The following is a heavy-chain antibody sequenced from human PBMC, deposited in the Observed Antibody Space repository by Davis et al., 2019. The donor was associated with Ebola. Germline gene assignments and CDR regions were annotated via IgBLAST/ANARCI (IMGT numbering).Heavy chain of an antibody. V-gene: IGHV4-39*01. CDR3: ASGVGGYSYYYYYGMDV. CDR1: GGSISSSSYY. CDR2: IYYSGST. Sequence: PSETLSLTCTVSGGSISSSSYYWGWIRQPPGKGLGWIGSIYYSGSTYYNPSLKSRVTISVDTSKNQFSLKLSSVTAADTAVYYCASGVGGYSYYYYYGMDVWGQGTTVTVSS. D-gene: IGHD3-22*01. J-gene: IGHJ6*02.